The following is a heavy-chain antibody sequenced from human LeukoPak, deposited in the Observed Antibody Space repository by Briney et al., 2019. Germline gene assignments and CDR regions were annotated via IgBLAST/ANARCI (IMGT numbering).Heavy chain of an antibody. V-gene: IGHV1-24*01. CDR2: FDPEDGET. CDR1: GYTLTELS. D-gene: IGHD3-22*01. CDR3: ATNQDYYDSSGYYPQN. Sequence: ASVKVSCKVSGYTLTELSMHWVRQAPGKGLEWMGGFDPEDGETIYAQKFQGRVTMTEDTSTDTAYMELSSLRSEDTAVYYCATNQDYYDSSGYYPQNWGQGTLVTVSS. J-gene: IGHJ4*02.